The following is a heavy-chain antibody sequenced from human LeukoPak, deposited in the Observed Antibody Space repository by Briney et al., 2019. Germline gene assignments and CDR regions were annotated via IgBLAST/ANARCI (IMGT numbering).Heavy chain of an antibody. CDR3: ARRSSGSPPFYFDY. D-gene: IGHD1-26*01. CDR1: GFTFSNYA. Sequence: GGSLRLSCAASGFTFSNYAMSWVRQAPGKGLEWVSVISGSGGSTYYADSVKGRFTISRDNAKNTLYLQMNSLRAEDTAMYYCARRSSGSPPFYFDYWGQGTLVTVSS. V-gene: IGHV3-23*01. CDR2: ISGSGGST. J-gene: IGHJ4*02.